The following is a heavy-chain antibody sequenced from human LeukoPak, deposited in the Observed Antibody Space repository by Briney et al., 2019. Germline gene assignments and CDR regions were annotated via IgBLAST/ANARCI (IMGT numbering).Heavy chain of an antibody. D-gene: IGHD2-15*01. CDR1: GFTVSSYY. CDR3: ARDCYFDSCY. V-gene: IGHV3-53*01. J-gene: IGHJ4*02. CDR2: IYSGGST. Sequence: TGGSLRLSCAASGFTVSSYYMSWVRQAPGKGLEWVSVIYSGGSTYYVGSVKGRFTISRDNSKNTLYLQMNSLRAEDTAVYYCARDCYFDSCYWGQGTLVTVSS.